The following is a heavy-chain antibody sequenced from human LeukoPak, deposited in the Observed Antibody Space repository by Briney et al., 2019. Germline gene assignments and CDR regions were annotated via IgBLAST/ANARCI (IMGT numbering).Heavy chain of an antibody. V-gene: IGHV4-38-2*02. D-gene: IGHD6-13*01. CDR1: AYSISSDYY. Sequence: SETLSLTCTVSAYSISSDYYWGWIRQPPGQGLEWIGSIFHSGSTYYNPSLKSRVTISGATSKNQCSLKLSPVTAADTAVYYCASHHKYSSRWPPSYYFDYWGQGTLVTVSS. CDR2: IFHSGST. CDR3: ASHHKYSSRWPPSYYFDY. J-gene: IGHJ4*02.